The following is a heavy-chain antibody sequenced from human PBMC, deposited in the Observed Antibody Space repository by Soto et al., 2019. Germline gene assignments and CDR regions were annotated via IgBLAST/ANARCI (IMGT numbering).Heavy chain of an antibody. CDR3: AKVSGGRSRIVVVPAARGGFDY. CDR2: ISGSGGST. D-gene: IGHD2-2*01. CDR1: GFTFSSYA. V-gene: IGHV3-23*01. J-gene: IGHJ4*02. Sequence: GGSLRLSCAASGFTFSSYAMSWVRQAPGKGLEWVSAISGSGGSTYYADSVKGRFTISRDNSKNTLYLQMNSLRAEDTAVYYCAKVSGGRSRIVVVPAARGGFDYWGQGTLVTVSS.